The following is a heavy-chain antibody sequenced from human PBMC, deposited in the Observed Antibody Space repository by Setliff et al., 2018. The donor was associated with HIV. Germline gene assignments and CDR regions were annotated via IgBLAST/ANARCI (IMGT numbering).Heavy chain of an antibody. CDR3: ARHSPSDY. V-gene: IGHV4-59*08. CDR2: IYNSAST. CDR1: GDSISTDY. J-gene: IGHJ4*02. Sequence: NLPETLSLTCTVSGDSISTDYWTWIRQPPGKGLEWIGYIYNSASTSYNPSLKSRVTISVDTSKNQFSLKLSSVTAADTAVYYCARHSPSDYWGQGTLVTVSS.